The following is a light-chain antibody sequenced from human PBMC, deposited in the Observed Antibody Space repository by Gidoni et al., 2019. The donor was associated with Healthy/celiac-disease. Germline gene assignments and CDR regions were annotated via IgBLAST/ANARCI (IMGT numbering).Light chain of an antibody. CDR2: AAS. Sequence: DIQMTQSPPSLSASVGDSVTLTCRESQSISSYLNWYQQKPGNGPKLLIYAASSLQSGVPSRFSGSRSGTDFTLTISSLQPEDFATYYCQQSYSTPRITFGQGTQLEIK. V-gene: IGKV1-39*01. J-gene: IGKJ5*01. CDR3: QQSYSTPRIT. CDR1: QSISSY.